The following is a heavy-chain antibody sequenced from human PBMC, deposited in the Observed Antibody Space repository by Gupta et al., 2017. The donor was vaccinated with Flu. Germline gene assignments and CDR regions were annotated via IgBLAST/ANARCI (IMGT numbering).Heavy chain of an antibody. CDR2: MHSGGSDT. D-gene: IGHD3-16*02. J-gene: IGHJ4*02. CDR3: ARSLGEFSLSLAY. CDR1: GNSFTNYW. V-gene: IGHV5-51*01. Sequence: EVQLEQSGAEVKKHGESLKISCKGFGNSFTNYWIGWVRQMPGKGLEWMGIMHSGGSDTRYSPSFQGQVTISVDKSISTAYLQWSSLKASDTAIYFCARSLGEFSLSLAYWGQGTLVTVSS.